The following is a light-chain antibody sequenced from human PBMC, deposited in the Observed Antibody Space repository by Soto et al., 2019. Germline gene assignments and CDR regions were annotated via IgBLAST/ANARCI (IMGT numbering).Light chain of an antibody. V-gene: IGKV1-5*01. Sequence: DIQMPQSPSTLSASVGARVTITGRASQSISRWLAWYQQRPGEAPKLLISDASNLESGVPSRFSGRGSGTEFTLTIRNLQPDDFATYYCQHYNGFSITFGQGTRLEIK. J-gene: IGKJ5*01. CDR3: QHYNGFSIT. CDR1: QSISRW. CDR2: DAS.